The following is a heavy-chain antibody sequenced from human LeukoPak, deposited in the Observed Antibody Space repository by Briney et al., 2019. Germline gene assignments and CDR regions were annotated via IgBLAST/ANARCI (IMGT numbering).Heavy chain of an antibody. CDR1: GFTFTASS. Sequence: PGGSLRLSCAASGFTFTASSMNWVRQAPGKGLEWVANTNQDGSEKYYADSVKGRFTISRDNAKNSLYLQMNGLRAEDTAVYYCAKQLSSNANWGQGTLVTVSS. CDR2: TNQDGSEK. CDR3: AKQLSSNAN. J-gene: IGHJ4*02. D-gene: IGHD5-18*01. V-gene: IGHV3-7*01.